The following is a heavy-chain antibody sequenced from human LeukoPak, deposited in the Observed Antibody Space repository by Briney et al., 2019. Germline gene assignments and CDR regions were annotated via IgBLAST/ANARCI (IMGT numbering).Heavy chain of an antibody. CDR3: AKVRTYFYHGLDV. D-gene: IGHD1-14*01. Sequence: GGSLRLSCATSGFTFSKSWMSWVRQAPGKGLEWVSGISGTTSGTYYADSVRGRFTISRDNSKNTLFLQVNSLRAEDTAVYYCAKVRTYFYHGLDVWGQGTTVTVSS. J-gene: IGHJ6*02. CDR2: ISGTTSGT. V-gene: IGHV3-23*01. CDR1: GFTFSKSW.